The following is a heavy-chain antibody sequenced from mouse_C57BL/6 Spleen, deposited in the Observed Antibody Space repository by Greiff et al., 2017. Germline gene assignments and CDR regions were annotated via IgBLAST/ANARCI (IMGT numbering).Heavy chain of an antibody. J-gene: IGHJ3*01. CDR1: GYAFSSAW. Sequence: VQLQQSGPELVKPGASVKISCKASGYAFSSAWMNWVKQRPEQGLEWIGRIYPGDGDTNYDGKFKGKATLTADKSSSTAYMQLSSLTSEDSAVYLCAEVGAYWGQGTLVTVSA. V-gene: IGHV1-82*01. D-gene: IGHD1-3*01. CDR3: AEVGAY. CDR2: IYPGDGDT.